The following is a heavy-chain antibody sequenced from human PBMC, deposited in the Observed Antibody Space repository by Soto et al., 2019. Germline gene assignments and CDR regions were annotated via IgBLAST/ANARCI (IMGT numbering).Heavy chain of an antibody. CDR3: ARIRYCSSTSCYALVEYYYYYYGMDV. Sequence: QVTLKESGPVLVKPTETLTLTCTVSGFSLSNARMGVSWIRQPPGKALEWLAHIFSNDEKSYSTSLKSRLTISKDISKSLFVLIMISIDTVDTATYYCARIRYCSSTSCYALVEYYYYYYGMDVWGQGTTYTVSS. D-gene: IGHD2-2*01. CDR2: IFSNDEK. CDR1: GFSLSNARMG. J-gene: IGHJ6*02. V-gene: IGHV2-26*01.